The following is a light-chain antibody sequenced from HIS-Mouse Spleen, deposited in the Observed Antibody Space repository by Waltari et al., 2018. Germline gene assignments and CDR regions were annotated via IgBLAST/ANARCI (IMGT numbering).Light chain of an antibody. CDR3: AAWDDSLSGPV. CDR1: SSDVGGYNY. V-gene: IGLV2-14*03. CDR2: DVS. Sequence: QSALTQPASVSGSPGQSITISCTGTSSDVGGYNYGSWYQQHPGKAPKLMIYDVSNRPSGVSNPFSGSKSGTSASLAISGLRSEDEADYYCAAWDDSLSGPVFGGGTKLTVL. J-gene: IGLJ2*01.